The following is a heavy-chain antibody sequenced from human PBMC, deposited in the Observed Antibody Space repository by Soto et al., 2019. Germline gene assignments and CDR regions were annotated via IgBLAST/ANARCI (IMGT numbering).Heavy chain of an antibody. CDR3: ARRLWSNYNWFDP. V-gene: IGHV1-69*13. CDR2: IIPIFGTA. Sequence: SVKVSCKASGGTFSSYAISWVRQAPGQGLEWMGGIIPIFGTANYAQKFQGRVTITADESTSTAYMELSSLRSEDPAVYYCARRLWSNYNWFDPWGQGTLVTVSS. J-gene: IGHJ5*02. CDR1: GGTFSSYA. D-gene: IGHD5-18*01.